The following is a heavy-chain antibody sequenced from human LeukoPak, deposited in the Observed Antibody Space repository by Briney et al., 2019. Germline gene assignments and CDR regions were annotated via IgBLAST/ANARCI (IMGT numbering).Heavy chain of an antibody. CDR2: ISYDGSNK. V-gene: IGHV3-30-3*01. Sequence: GGSLRLSCAASGFTFSSYAMHWVRQAPGKGLEWVAVISYDGSNKYYADSVKGRFTISRDNSKNTLYLQMNSLRAEDTAVYYCAGTDWVGASYYWGQGTLLTVSS. D-gene: IGHD1-26*01. CDR3: AGTDWVGASYY. CDR1: GFTFSSYA. J-gene: IGHJ4*02.